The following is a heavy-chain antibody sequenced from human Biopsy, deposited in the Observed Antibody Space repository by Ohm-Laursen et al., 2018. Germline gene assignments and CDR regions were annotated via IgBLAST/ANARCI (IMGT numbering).Heavy chain of an antibody. V-gene: IGHV4-59*07. CDR2: IYFTGRT. CDR1: GGPIYSYY. J-gene: IGHJ2*01. CDR3: ASAGYNPDWNFDL. D-gene: IGHD5-24*01. Sequence: SVTLSLTCTVSGGPIYSYYWSWIRQPPGKALEWIGYIYFTGRTSYNPSLKSRVTMSVNTSKKQFSLRLSSVTAADTAVYYCASAGYNPDWNFDLWGRGTRVTVSS.